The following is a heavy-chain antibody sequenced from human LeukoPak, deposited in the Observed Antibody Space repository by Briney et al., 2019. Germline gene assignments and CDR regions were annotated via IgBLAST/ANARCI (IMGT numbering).Heavy chain of an antibody. V-gene: IGHV3-30*02. Sequence: GGSLRLSCTVSGFPFRSYGMRWVRQTPGRGLEWVAFIRYDGKTEYYADSVKGRFTIAREDSHSTVHLHMKDLRPDDAAVYFCAEDLNTVVMHCSDYWGQGTLVSVSS. CDR1: GFPFRSYG. CDR3: AEDLNTVVMHCSDY. J-gene: IGHJ4*02. D-gene: IGHD3-22*01. CDR2: IRYDGKTE.